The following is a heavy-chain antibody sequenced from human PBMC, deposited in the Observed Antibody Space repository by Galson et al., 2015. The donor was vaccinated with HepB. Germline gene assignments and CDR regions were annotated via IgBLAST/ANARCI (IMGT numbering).Heavy chain of an antibody. CDR3: AKDFRSGFDD. D-gene: IGHD2-15*01. CDR2: ISGSGRNT. CDR1: GFTFSAYA. J-gene: IGHJ4*02. V-gene: IGHV3-23*01. Sequence: SLRLSCAGSGFTFSAYAMSWVRQAPGKGLEWVSGISGSGRNTYYADSVKGRFTISRDNSKNTLYLQMSSLRAEDTAVYYCAKDFRSGFDDWGQGTLVTVSS.